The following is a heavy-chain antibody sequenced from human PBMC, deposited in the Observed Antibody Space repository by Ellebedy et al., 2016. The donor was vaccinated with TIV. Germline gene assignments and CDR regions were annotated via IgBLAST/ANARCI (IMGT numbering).Heavy chain of an antibody. Sequence: GESLKISXAASGFTFSDYSMSWVRQAPGKGLEWVANIKQDGSEKYYVDSVKGRFTISRDNSKNTLSLQMNSLGPDDTAIYYCAKEWADASGSYYDYWGQGTLVTVSS. CDR1: GFTFSDYS. CDR2: IKQDGSEK. D-gene: IGHD3-10*01. J-gene: IGHJ4*02. V-gene: IGHV3-7*01. CDR3: AKEWADASGSYYDY.